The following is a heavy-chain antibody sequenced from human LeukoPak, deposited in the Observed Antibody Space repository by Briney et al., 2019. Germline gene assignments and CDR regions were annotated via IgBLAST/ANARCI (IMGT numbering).Heavy chain of an antibody. CDR1: GFTFSSYG. CDR2: ISYDGSDK. J-gene: IGHJ4*02. V-gene: IGHV3-30*18. D-gene: IGHD2-2*01. Sequence: PGRSLRLSCAASGFTFSSYGMHWVRQAPGKGLEWVAVISYDGSDKYNADSVKGRFTISRDNSKNTLYLQMNSLRAEDTAVYYCAKGFRVVVPAAPPGLDYWGQGTLVTVSS. CDR3: AKGFRVVVPAAPPGLDY.